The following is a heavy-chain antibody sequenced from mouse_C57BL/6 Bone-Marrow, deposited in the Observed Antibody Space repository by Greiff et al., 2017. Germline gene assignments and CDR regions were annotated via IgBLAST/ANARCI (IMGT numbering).Heavy chain of an antibody. CDR3: TRGRAY. J-gene: IGHJ3*01. CDR2: IDPETGGT. V-gene: IGHV1-15*01. Sequence: VKLMESGAELVRPGASVTLSCKASGYTFTDYEMHWVKQTPVHGLEWIGAIDPETGGTAYNQKFKGKAILTADKSSSTAYMELRSLTSEDSAVYYCTRGRAYWGQGTLVTVSA. CDR1: GYTFTDYE.